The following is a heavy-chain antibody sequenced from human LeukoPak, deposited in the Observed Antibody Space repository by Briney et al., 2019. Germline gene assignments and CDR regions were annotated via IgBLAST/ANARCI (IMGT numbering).Heavy chain of an antibody. V-gene: IGHV3-30-3*01. CDR1: GFTFSSYA. J-gene: IGHJ4*02. CDR2: ISYDGSNK. CDR3: ARGTAGIDY. Sequence: EGSLRLSCAASGFTFSSYAMHWVRQAPGKGLEWVAVISYDGSNKYYADSVKGRFTISRDNSKNTLYLQMNSLRAEDTAVYYCARGTAGIDYWGQGTLVTVSS.